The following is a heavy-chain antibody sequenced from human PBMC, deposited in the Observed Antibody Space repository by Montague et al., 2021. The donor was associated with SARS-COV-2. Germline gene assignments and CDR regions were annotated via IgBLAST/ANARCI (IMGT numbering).Heavy chain of an antibody. Sequence: TLSLTCIVSGGSISSDDSYWTWIRQHPGKGLEWIGYISYSGRTSYNVSLKSRLTISADTSDNQFSLKLTSMTAADTAVYYCARMYVPAHGTSAASYSDYWGRGTLGTGPS. CDR1: GGSISSDDSY. D-gene: IGHD6-13*01. CDR3: ARMYVPAHGTSAASYSDY. CDR2: ISYSGRT. J-gene: IGHJ4*02. V-gene: IGHV4-31*03.